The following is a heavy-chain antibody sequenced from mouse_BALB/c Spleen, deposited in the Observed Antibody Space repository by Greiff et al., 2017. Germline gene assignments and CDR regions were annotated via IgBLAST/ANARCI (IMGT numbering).Heavy chain of an antibody. CDR2: ISDGGSYT. D-gene: IGHD2-3*01. J-gene: IGHJ1*01. CDR3: ARVDGYLYWYFDV. CDR1: GFTFSDYY. V-gene: IGHV5-4*02. Sequence: EVHLVESGGGLVKPGGSLKLSCAASGFTFSDYYMYWVRQTPEKRLEWVATISDGGSYTYYPDSVKGRFTISRDNAKNNLYLQMSSLKSEDTAMYYCARVDGYLYWYFDVWGAGTTVTVSS.